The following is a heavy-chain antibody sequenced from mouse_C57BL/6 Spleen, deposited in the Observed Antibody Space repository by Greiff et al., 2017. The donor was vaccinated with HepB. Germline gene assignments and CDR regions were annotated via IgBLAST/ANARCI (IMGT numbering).Heavy chain of an antibody. D-gene: IGHD1-1*01. J-gene: IGHJ1*03. CDR2: ILPGSGST. CDR3: ARRPYYYGSSYRYFDV. CDR1: GYTFTGYW. Sequence: QVQLKESGAELMKPGASVKLSCKATGYTFTGYWIEWVKQRPGHGLEWIGEILPGSGSTNYNEKFKGKATFTADTSSNTAYMQLSSLTTEDSAIYYCARRPYYYGSSYRYFDVWGTGTTVTVSS. V-gene: IGHV1-9*01.